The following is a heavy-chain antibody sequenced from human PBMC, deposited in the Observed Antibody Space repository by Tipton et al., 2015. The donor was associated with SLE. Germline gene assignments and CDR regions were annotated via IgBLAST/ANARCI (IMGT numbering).Heavy chain of an antibody. CDR1: GGSISSNNFF. J-gene: IGHJ3*02. CDR2: IHYDGTA. CDR3: AREVITISDSDAFDI. D-gene: IGHD2-21*01. V-gene: IGHV4-31*03. Sequence: TLSLTCTVSGGSISSNNFFWSWLRQHPGQGLEWIAYIHYDGTAFYNPSLKSRVTISVDTSKNQFSLRLTSVTAADTAVYYCAREVITISDSDAFDIWGQGTMITVSS.